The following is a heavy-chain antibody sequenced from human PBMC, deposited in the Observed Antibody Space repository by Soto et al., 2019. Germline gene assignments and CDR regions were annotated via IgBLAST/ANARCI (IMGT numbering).Heavy chain of an antibody. V-gene: IGHV4-30-2*01. Sequence: QLQLQESGSGLVKPSQTLSLTCAVSGGSISSGGYSWSWIRQPPGKGLEWIGYIYHSGSTYYNPSLKSLVTKSVYRSKSQISLKLSSVSASDTDVYYRARAPDLWGRGTLGTV. CDR2: IYHSGST. CDR3: ARAPDL. CDR1: GGSISSGGYS. J-gene: IGHJ5*02.